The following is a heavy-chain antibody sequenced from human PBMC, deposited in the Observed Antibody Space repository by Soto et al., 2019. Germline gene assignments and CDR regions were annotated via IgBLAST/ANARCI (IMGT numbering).Heavy chain of an antibody. V-gene: IGHV4-59*01. CDR2: IYYSGST. CDR3: AREGRGIGRLYGVDY. CDR1: GGSISSYY. Sequence: QVHLQESGPGLVKPSETLSLTCTVSGGSISSYYWSWIRQSPGQGLEWIRYIYYSGSTTYNPSLKKQDTKSVDTSKIQHSTKLTAVTAEDTAVYYCAREGRGIGRLYGVDYWGQGTLVTVSS. D-gene: IGHD3-10*02. J-gene: IGHJ4*02.